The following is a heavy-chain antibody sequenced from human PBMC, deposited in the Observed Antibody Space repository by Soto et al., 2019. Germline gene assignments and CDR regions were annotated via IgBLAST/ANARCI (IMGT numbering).Heavy chain of an antibody. J-gene: IGHJ1*01. CDR3: ARAGQYYDSSGYAN. CDR2: IIPYNGTT. Sequence: ASVKVSCKASGGTFSSYAISWVRQAPGQGLEWMGWIIPYNGTTNYEQKLQDRVTITTDTSTNTAYLELRSLRSDDTAVYYCARAGQYYDSSGYANWG. CDR1: GGTFSSYA. V-gene: IGHV1-18*01. D-gene: IGHD3-22*01.